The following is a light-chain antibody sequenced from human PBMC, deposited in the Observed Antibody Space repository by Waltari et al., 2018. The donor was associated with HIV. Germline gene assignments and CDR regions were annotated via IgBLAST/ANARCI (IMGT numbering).Light chain of an antibody. CDR3: ATWDRSLSRVI. CDR2: DKN. V-gene: IGLV1-51*01. Sequence: QSVLTQPPSVSAAPRQKVTISCSGTSSHLGNNFLSWYQQLPGTAPKHLIYDKNKRPSGIPDRFSGSKSGTSATLGITGLQTGDEADYFCATWDRSLSRVIFGGGTRLTVL. CDR1: SSHLGNNF. J-gene: IGLJ2*01.